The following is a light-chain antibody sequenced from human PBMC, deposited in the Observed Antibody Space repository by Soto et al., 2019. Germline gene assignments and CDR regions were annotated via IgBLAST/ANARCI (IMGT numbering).Light chain of an antibody. CDR3: QQTYRIPLT. V-gene: IGKV1-39*01. CDR2: GAS. J-gene: IGKJ4*01. CDR1: RSISDY. Sequence: DIQMTQSPSSLSASVGDRVTITCRASRSISDYLNWYQQKPGKAPKVLIYGASSLQSGVPTRFSGSGSGTDFTLTISNLQPEDFAAYYCQQTYRIPLTFGGGTKVEIK.